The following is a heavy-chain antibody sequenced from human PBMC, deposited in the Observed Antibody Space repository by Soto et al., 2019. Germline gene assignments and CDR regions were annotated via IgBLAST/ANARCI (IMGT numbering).Heavy chain of an antibody. CDR1: GYTFTSCG. Sequence: QIQLVQSGAEVKKPGASVKVSCRTSGYTFTSCGITWVRQAPGQGLEWMGWISAYNGNTNYAQKLQGRVTMTTDIAXSXGFMELRSLRSDDTAVYYCARAIYCSGGSCYSSFDYWGQGTLVTVSS. J-gene: IGHJ4*02. CDR3: ARAIYCSGGSCYSSFDY. D-gene: IGHD2-15*01. CDR2: ISAYNGNT. V-gene: IGHV1-18*01.